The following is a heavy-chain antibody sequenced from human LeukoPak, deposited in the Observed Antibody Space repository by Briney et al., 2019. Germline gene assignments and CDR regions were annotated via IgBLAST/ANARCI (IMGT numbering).Heavy chain of an antibody. CDR3: ARIPRFGELNWFDP. D-gene: IGHD3-10*01. CDR2: ISAYNGNT. Sequence: ASVKVSCKASGYTFTSYGISWVRQAPGQGLEWMGWISAYNGNTNYAQKLQGRVTMTTDTPTSTAYMELRSLRSDDTAVYYCARIPRFGELNWFDPWGQGTLVTVSS. V-gene: IGHV1-18*01. CDR1: GYTFTSYG. J-gene: IGHJ5*02.